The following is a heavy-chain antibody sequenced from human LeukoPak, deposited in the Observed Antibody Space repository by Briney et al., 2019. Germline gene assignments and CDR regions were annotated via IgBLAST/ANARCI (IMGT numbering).Heavy chain of an antibody. CDR1: GDSVSSNSFY. CDR2: IYYTGST. Sequence: PSETLSLTCTVSGDSVSSNSFYWGWIRQPPGRGLEWIGSIYYTGSTYYNPSLKSRVTISVDTSKNQFSLKLSSVTAADTAVYYCARVGTLSGTGDYWGQGTLVTVSS. D-gene: IGHD1-26*01. V-gene: IGHV4-39*07. CDR3: ARVGTLSGTGDY. J-gene: IGHJ4*02.